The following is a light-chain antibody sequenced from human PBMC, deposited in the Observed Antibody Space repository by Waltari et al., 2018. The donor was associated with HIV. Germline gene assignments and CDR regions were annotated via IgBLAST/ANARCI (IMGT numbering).Light chain of an antibody. V-gene: IGKV1-33*01. Sequence: DIQMTQSPSSLSAFVGDRVNITCQASQDIKNYLNWYQQKPGRTPKLLIFDSSTLQTGVPSRFSGSGSGTNFTFFITRVQPEDIATYFCQQYETLPFTFGPGTKVDIK. CDR3: QQYETLPFT. CDR2: DSS. CDR1: QDIKNY. J-gene: IGKJ3*01.